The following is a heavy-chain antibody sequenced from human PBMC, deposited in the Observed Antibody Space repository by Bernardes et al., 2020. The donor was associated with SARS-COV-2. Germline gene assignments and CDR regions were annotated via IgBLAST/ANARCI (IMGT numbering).Heavy chain of an antibody. V-gene: IGHV3-49*03. CDR2: SKSTAYGGTT. D-gene: IGHD4-17*01. CDR1: GFSLDDHI. CDR3: SYGDYVSLDY. Sequence: GGSLRPSCTGSGFSLDDHILSWFRQDPGKGLVWVGFSKSTAYGGTTEYAASVKGRFTISRDDSKNIAYLQMNSLKTEDTGVYYCSYGDYVSLDYWGQGTLVTGAS. J-gene: IGHJ4*02.